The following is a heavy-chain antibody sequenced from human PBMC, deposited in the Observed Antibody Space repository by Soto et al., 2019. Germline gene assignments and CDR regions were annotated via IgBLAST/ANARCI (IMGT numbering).Heavy chain of an antibody. CDR1: GGSFSGYY. CDR3: ARRIAVAGTWGY. J-gene: IGHJ4*02. CDR2: INHSGST. V-gene: IGHV4-34*01. D-gene: IGHD6-19*01. Sequence: QVQLQQWGAGLLKPSETLSLTCAVYGGSFSGYYWSWIRQPPGKGLEWIGEINHSGSTNYNPSLKRRVTISVDTSKNQFSLKLSSVTAADTAVYYCARRIAVAGTWGYWGQGTLVTVSS.